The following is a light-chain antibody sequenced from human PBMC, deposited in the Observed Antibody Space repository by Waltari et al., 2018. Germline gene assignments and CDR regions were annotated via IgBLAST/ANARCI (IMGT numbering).Light chain of an antibody. CDR2: DAS. CDR3: QKYGSLPAT. J-gene: IGKJ1*01. CDR1: QSVSRT. V-gene: IGKV3-20*01. Sequence: EIVLTQSPGTLSLSQGERATLSCRASQSVSRTLAWYQQKPGQAPRLLIYDASSRATGIADRFSGSGSGTDFSLTISRLEPEDFAVYYCQKYGSLPATFGQGTKVEIK.